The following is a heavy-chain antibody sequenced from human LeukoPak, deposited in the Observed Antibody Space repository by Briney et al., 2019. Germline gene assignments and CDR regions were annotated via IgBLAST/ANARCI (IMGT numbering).Heavy chain of an antibody. CDR1: GFTFSNYA. D-gene: IGHD3-9*01. V-gene: IGHV3-23*01. J-gene: IGHJ5*02. Sequence: GGSLRLSCAASGFTFSNYAMTWVRQTPGKGLEWVSAVSGSGAIAYYTHSVKGRFTISRDNSKNTLYLQMNSLRAEDTAVYYCAKYYDILTGYSPWFDHWGQGTLVTVSS. CDR3: AKYYDILTGYSPWFDH. CDR2: VSGSGAIA.